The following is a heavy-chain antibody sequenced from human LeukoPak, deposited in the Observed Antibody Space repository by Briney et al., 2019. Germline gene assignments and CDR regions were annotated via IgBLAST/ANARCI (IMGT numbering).Heavy chain of an antibody. CDR2: INPNSGGT. V-gene: IGHV1-2*02. D-gene: IGHD3-10*01. Sequence: ASVKVSCKASGYTFTGYYMHWVRQAPGQGLGWMGWINPNSGGTNYAQKFQGRVTMTEDTSTDTAYMELSSLRSEDTAVYYCATGGIKMNYYGSGSYYDYWGQGTLVTVSS. J-gene: IGHJ4*02. CDR3: ATGGIKMNYYGSGSYYDY. CDR1: GYTFTGYY.